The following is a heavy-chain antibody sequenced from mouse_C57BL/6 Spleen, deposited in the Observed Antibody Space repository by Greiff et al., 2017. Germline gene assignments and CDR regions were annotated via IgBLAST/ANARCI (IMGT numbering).Heavy chain of an antibody. CDR3: AREGYGSSWGYFDV. V-gene: IGHV1-53*01. D-gene: IGHD1-1*01. CDR2: INPSNGGT. CDR1: GYTFTSYW. J-gene: IGHJ1*03. Sequence: VKLQQPGTELVKPGASVKLSCKASGYTFTSYWMHWVKQRPGQGLEWIGNINPSNGGTNYNEKFKSKATLTVDKSSSTAYMQLSSLTSEDSAVYYCAREGYGSSWGYFDVWGTGTTVTVSS.